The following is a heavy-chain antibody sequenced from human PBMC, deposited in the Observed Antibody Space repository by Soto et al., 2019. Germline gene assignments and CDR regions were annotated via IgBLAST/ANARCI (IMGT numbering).Heavy chain of an antibody. V-gene: IGHV4-59*01. CDR2: IYYSGST. D-gene: IGHD2-2*01. CDR1: GGSISSYY. CDR3: ARDHQLLSGSYPSGMEV. J-gene: IGHJ6*02. Sequence: SETLSLTCTVSGGSISSYYWSWIRQPPGKGLEWIGYIYYSGSTNYNPSLKSRVTISVDTSKNQFSLKLSSVTAADTAVYYCARDHQLLSGSYPSGMEVWGQGTTVTVSS.